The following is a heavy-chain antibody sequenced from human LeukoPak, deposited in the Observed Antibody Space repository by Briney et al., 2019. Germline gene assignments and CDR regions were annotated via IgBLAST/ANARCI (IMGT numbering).Heavy chain of an antibody. J-gene: IGHJ6*03. D-gene: IGHD4-11*01. CDR2: IYSGGST. CDR3: ARTVTTRYYYYYYMDV. Sequence: GGSLRLSCAASGFTVSSNYMSWVRQAPGKGLEWVSVIYSGGSTYYADSVKGRFTISRDHSKNTLYLQMNSLRAEDTAVYYCARTVTTRYYYYYYMDVWGKGTTVTVSS. V-gene: IGHV3-66*02. CDR1: GFTVSSNY.